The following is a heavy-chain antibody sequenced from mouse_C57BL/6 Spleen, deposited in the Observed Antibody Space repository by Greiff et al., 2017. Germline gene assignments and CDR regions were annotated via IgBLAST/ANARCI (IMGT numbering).Heavy chain of an antibody. CDR3: ARSIIYYGSSYAMDY. J-gene: IGHJ4*01. Sequence: QVQLQQSGAELVKPGASVKISCKASGYAFSSYWMNWVKQRPGKGLEWIGQIYPGDGDTNYNGKFKGKATLTADKSSSTAYMQLSSLTSEDSAVYFCARSIIYYGSSYAMDYWGQGTSVTVSS. CDR2: IYPGDGDT. CDR1: GYAFSSYW. D-gene: IGHD1-1*01. V-gene: IGHV1-80*01.